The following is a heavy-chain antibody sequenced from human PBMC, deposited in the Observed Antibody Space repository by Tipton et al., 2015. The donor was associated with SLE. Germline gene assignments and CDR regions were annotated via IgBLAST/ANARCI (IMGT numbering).Heavy chain of an antibody. CDR3: ARDPGAVAGYFDY. V-gene: IGHV4-59*01. D-gene: IGHD6-19*01. CDR2: FYHSGGT. J-gene: IGHJ4*02. Sequence: TLSLTCIVSGGSISSNYWSWIRQPPGRGLVWIGYFYHSGGTNYNPSLQGRVTMSIDTSRNQISLRLKSVSASDTAVYYCARDPGAVAGYFDYWGQGTLVTVSS. CDR1: GGSISSNY.